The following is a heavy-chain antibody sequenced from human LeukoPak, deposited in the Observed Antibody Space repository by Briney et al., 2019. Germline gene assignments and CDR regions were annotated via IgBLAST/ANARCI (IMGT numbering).Heavy chain of an antibody. CDR2: IIPILGIA. Sequence: SVKVSCKASGGTFSSYTISWMRQAPGQGLEWMGRIIPILGIANYAQKFQGRVTITADKSTSTAYMELSSLRSEDTAVYYCARDPYGVRGVIPRFDPWGQGTLVTVSS. V-gene: IGHV1-69*04. D-gene: IGHD3-10*01. CDR3: ARDPYGVRGVIPRFDP. CDR1: GGTFSSYT. J-gene: IGHJ5*02.